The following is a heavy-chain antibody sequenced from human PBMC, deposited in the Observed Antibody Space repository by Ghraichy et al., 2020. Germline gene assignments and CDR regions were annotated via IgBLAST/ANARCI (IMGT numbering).Heavy chain of an antibody. CDR1: GFTFSSYR. CDR3: ARGTFDCTNGVC. J-gene: IGHJ4*02. Sequence: GGSLRLSCAVSGFTFSSYRMNWVRQAPGKGLEWVSYISSSSSTIYYADSVKGRFTISRDNAKNSLYLQMNSLGDEDTAVYYCARGTFDCTNGVCCGQGTLVTVSS. D-gene: IGHD2-8*01. CDR2: ISSSSSTI. V-gene: IGHV3-48*02.